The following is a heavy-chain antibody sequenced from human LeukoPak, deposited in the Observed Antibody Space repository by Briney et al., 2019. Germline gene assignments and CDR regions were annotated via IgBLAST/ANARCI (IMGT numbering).Heavy chain of an antibody. CDR2: LWSGTTT. CDR1: GASIRSDTYY. J-gene: IGHJ4*02. CDR3: ARGRRGNYFQDY. D-gene: IGHD1-26*01. V-gene: IGHV4-39*07. Sequence: ASETLSLTCTVSGASIRSDTYYWAWIRQPPGKGLEGIGSLWSGTTTYYNPSLTSRVTIAVDTSKNQFSLILPSVTAADTAVYYCARGRRGNYFQDYWGQGTLVTVSS.